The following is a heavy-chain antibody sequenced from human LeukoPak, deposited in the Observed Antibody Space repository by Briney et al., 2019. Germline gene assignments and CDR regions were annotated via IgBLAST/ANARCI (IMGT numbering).Heavy chain of an antibody. D-gene: IGHD3-22*01. CDR2: INHCGST. CDR1: GGSFSGYY. CDR3: ARSYDSSGYYFDY. Sequence: SETLSLTCAVYGGSFSGYYWSWIRQPPGKGLEWIGEINHCGSTNYNPSLKSRVTISVDTSKNQFSLKLSSVTAADTAVYYCARSYDSSGYYFDYWGQGTMVTVSS. V-gene: IGHV4-34*01. J-gene: IGHJ4*03.